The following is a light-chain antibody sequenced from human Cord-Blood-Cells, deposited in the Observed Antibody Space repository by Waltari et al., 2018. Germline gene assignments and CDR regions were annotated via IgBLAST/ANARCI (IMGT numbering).Light chain of an antibody. V-gene: IGKV1-5*01. CDR1: QSISNW. CDR2: DAS. Sequence: DLQITQSPSTLSASVGNRVTITCRASQSISNWLAWYQQKPGKAPKLLIYDASSLESGVPSRCSGSGSRTEFTLIISSLQPDDFATYDGQQYKSYSTTFGPGTKVDIK. CDR3: QQYKSYSTT. J-gene: IGKJ3*01.